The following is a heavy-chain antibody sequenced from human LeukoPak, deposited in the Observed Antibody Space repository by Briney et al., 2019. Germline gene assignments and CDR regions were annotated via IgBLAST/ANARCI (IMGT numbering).Heavy chain of an antibody. D-gene: IGHD6-13*01. J-gene: IGHJ3*02. CDR2: ISGSGGST. V-gene: IGHV3-23*01. CDR3: ARELGSEVAAAGTGAFDI. CDR1: GFTFSSYA. Sequence: GGSLRLSCAASGFTFSSYAMSWVRQAPGKGLEWVSAISGSGGSTYYADSVKGRFTISRDNSKNTLYLQMNSLRAEDTAVYYCARELGSEVAAAGTGAFDIWGQGTMVTVSS.